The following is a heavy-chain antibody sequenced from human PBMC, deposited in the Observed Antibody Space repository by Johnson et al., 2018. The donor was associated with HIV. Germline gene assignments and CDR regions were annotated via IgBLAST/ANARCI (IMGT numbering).Heavy chain of an antibody. J-gene: IGHJ3*02. CDR1: GFTFSSYA. Sequence: QMQLVESGGGLVQPGGSLRLSCAASGFTFSSYAMHWVRQAPGKGLEWVAVISYDGSTKYYADSVKGRFTISRDNSKNTLYLQMNSLRAEDTAVYYCARSMTTVTVAFDIWGQGTMVTVSS. V-gene: IGHV3-30-3*01. CDR3: ARSMTTVTVAFDI. D-gene: IGHD4-17*01. CDR2: ISYDGSTK.